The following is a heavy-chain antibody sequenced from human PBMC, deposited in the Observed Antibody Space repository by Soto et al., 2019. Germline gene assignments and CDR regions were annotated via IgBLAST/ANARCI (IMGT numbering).Heavy chain of an antibody. V-gene: IGHV1-69*06. Sequence: SVNVSCKASGGTFSSYAISWVRQAPGQGLEWMGGIIPIFGTANYAQKFQGRVTITADKSTSTAYMELSSLRSEDTAVYYCASFQAGSVVPAANAHFYYYYGMDVWGQGTTVTAP. CDR2: IIPIFGTA. J-gene: IGHJ6*02. CDR3: ASFQAGSVVPAANAHFYYYYGMDV. D-gene: IGHD2-2*01. CDR1: GGTFSSYA.